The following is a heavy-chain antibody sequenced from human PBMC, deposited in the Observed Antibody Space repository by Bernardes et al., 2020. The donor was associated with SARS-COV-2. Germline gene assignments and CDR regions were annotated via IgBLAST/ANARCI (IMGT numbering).Heavy chain of an antibody. CDR1: GVTVSSYY. Sequence: GGSLRLSCAASGVTVSSYYMSWDRQAPGKGLQWLSMIYRDGTTYYADSVKGRFTISRDNPKNTLYLQMNSLRADDTAVYYCAGRNLNYGGGVDYWGQGTLVTVSS. D-gene: IGHD1-7*01. CDR2: IYRDGTT. J-gene: IGHJ4*02. V-gene: IGHV3-66*01. CDR3: AGRNLNYGGGVDY.